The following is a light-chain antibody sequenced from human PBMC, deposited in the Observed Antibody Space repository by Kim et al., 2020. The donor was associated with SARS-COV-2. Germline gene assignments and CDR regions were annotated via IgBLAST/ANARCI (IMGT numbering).Light chain of an antibody. J-gene: IGLJ2*01. Sequence: GQTVRITCQEDSLRSYYASWYQQKPGQAPVLVIYGKNNRPSGIPDRFSGSSSGNTASLTITGAQAEDEADYYCNSRDISGNHVSVVFGGGTQLTVL. CDR3: NSRDISGNHVSVV. CDR1: SLRSYY. CDR2: GKN. V-gene: IGLV3-19*01.